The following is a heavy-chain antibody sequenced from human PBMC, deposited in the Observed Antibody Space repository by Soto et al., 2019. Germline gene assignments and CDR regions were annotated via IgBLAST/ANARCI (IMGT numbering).Heavy chain of an antibody. CDR1: GFTFSSYA. CDR2: ISYDGSNK. Sequence: PGGSLRLSCAASGFTFSSYAMHWVRQAPGKGLEWVAVISYDGSNKYYADSVKGRFTISRDNSKNTLYLQMNSLRAEDTAVYYCARGPNWNQYYFDYWGQGTLVTVS. J-gene: IGHJ4*02. V-gene: IGHV3-30-3*01. D-gene: IGHD1-1*01. CDR3: ARGPNWNQYYFDY.